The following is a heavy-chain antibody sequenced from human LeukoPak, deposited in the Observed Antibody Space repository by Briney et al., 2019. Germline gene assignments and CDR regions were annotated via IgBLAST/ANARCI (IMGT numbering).Heavy chain of an antibody. J-gene: IGHJ4*02. CDR3: VKVVGSSYNY. D-gene: IGHD6-13*01. CDR1: GFTFSSYA. V-gene: IGHV3-64D*09. Sequence: PGGSLRLSCSASGFTFSSYAMHWVRQAPGKGLEYVSAISSNGGSTYYADSVKGRFTISRDNSKNTLYLQMSGLRAEVTAVYYCVKVVGSSYNYWGQGTLVTVSS. CDR2: ISSNGGST.